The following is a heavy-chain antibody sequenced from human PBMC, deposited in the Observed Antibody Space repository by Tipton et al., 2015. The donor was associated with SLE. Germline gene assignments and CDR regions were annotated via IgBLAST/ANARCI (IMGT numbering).Heavy chain of an antibody. CDR2: IYYSGST. CDR3: ARRTMIVVDQRYFDL. J-gene: IGHJ2*01. Sequence: TLSLTCTVSGGSISSYYWSWIRQPPGKGLEWIGYIYYSGSTNYNPSLKSRVTISVDTSKNQFSLKLSSVTAADTAVYYCARRTMIVVDQRYFDLWGRGTVVTVS. D-gene: IGHD3-22*01. V-gene: IGHV4-59*01. CDR1: GGSISSYY.